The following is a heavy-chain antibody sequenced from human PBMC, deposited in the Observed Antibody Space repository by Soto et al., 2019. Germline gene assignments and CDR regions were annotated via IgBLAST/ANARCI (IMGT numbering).Heavy chain of an antibody. CDR2: ISAYNGNK. CDR3: ARDEAARLLDY. J-gene: IGHJ4*02. Sequence: ASVKVSCKASGYTFTSYGISWVRQAPGQETEWMGWISAYNGNKNYAQKLQGRVTMTTDTPTSTAYMELGSLRSHDTGVYYCARDEAARLLDYWGEEALVTVSS. CDR1: GYTFTSYG. D-gene: IGHD6-6*01. V-gene: IGHV1-18*04.